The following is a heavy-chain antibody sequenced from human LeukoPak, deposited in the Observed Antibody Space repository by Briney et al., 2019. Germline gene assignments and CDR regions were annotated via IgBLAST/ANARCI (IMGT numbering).Heavy chain of an antibody. CDR3: ARGRKWLVPCLDY. CDR1: GFTFSSYG. V-gene: IGHV3-33*01. D-gene: IGHD6-19*01. Sequence: PGGSLRLSCAASGFTFSSYGMHWVRQAPGKGLEWVAVIWYDGSNKYYADSVKGRFTISRDNSKNTLYPQMNSLRAEDTAVYYCARGRKWLVPCLDYWGQGTLVTVSS. J-gene: IGHJ4*02. CDR2: IWYDGSNK.